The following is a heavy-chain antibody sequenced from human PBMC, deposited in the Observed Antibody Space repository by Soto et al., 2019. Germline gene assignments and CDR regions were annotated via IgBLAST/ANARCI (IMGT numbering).Heavy chain of an antibody. Sequence: EVQLVESGGGLVQPGGSLRLSCEASGFTFRNYDMHWVRQGTGKGLEWVSGISAAGDPDYADSVEGRFTISRENAQNSFFLQMNSLRVGGTAVYYCARTDRDSYGLHVSGQATTVIVSS. CDR2: ISAAGDP. J-gene: IGHJ6*02. CDR3: ARTDRDSYGLHV. CDR1: GFTFRNYD. V-gene: IGHV3-13*05.